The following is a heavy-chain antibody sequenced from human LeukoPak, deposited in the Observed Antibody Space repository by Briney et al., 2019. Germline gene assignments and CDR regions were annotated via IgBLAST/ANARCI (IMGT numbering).Heavy chain of an antibody. J-gene: IGHJ4*02. CDR3: AKGGGAAD. CDR1: GGSFSGYY. D-gene: IGHD1-26*01. Sequence: SETLSLTCAVYGGSFSGYYWSWIRQPPGKGLEWIGEINHSGSTNYNPSLKSRVTISVDTSKNQFSLNLTSVTAADTAVYYCAKGGGAADWGQGTLVTVSS. V-gene: IGHV4-34*01. CDR2: INHSGST.